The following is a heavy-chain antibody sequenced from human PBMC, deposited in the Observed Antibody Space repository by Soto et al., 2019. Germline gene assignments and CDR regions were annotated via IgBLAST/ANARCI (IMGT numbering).Heavy chain of an antibody. V-gene: IGHV1-69*01. Sequence: QVQLVQSGAEVKKPGSSVKVSCKASGGTFSSYAISWVRQAPGQGLEWMGGIIPIFGTANYAQKFQGRVTITADESTSTAYMELSSLRSEDTAVYYCARSDRALTVDMATIPYDYWGQGTLVTVSS. D-gene: IGHD5-12*01. CDR2: IIPIFGTA. CDR3: ARSDRALTVDMATIPYDY. CDR1: GGTFSSYA. J-gene: IGHJ4*02.